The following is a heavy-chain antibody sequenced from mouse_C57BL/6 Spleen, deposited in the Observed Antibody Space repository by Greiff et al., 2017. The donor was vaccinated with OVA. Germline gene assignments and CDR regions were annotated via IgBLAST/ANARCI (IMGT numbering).Heavy chain of an antibody. CDR2: INPNNGGT. CDR3: ARRYYYGFDY. J-gene: IGHJ2*01. Sequence: VQLQQSGPELVKPGASVKISCKASGYTFTDYYMNWVKQSHGKSLEWIGDINPNNGGTSYNQKFKGKATLTVDKSSSTAYMELRSLTSEDSAVYYCARRYYYGFDYWGQGTTLTVSS. D-gene: IGHD1-1*01. CDR1: GYTFTDYY. V-gene: IGHV1-26*01.